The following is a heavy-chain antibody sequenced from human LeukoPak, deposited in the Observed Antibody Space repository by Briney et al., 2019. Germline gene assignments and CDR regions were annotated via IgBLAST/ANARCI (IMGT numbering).Heavy chain of an antibody. D-gene: IGHD3-22*01. CDR1: GFTFTSCA. CDR3: AKRIGGHYCYDY. V-gene: IGHV3-23*01. Sequence: GGSLRLSCAASGFTFTSCAMTWVRQAPGKGLEWVSAISGSGGSTYYADSVKGRFTISRDNSKNTLYLQMNSLRAEDTAVYYCAKRIGGHYCYDYWGQGTLVTVSS. CDR2: ISGSGGST. J-gene: IGHJ4*02.